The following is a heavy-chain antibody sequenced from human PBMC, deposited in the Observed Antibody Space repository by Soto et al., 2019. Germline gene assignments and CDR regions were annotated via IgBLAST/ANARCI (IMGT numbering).Heavy chain of an antibody. CDR3: ANGGGGEMATGGYFDY. J-gene: IGHJ4*02. CDR2: IIPLFGTP. V-gene: IGHV1-69*01. CDR1: GGTFSNGA. Sequence: QVQLVQPGAEVKRPGSSVKVSCKISGGTFSNGAFSWVRQAPGQGLEWMGGIIPLFGTPSYAQKFQGRVRVTAAGAASTVYMEPSSLTSEDTGIYYGANGGGGEMATGGYFDYWGQGTLVSVSS. D-gene: IGHD5-12*01.